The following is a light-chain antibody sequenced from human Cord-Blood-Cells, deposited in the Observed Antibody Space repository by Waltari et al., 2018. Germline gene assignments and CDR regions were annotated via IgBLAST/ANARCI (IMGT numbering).Light chain of an antibody. CDR2: AAS. Sequence: DIQMNQSPSSLSASVGDRDTITCRASQSISSYLNWYQQKPGKAPKLLIYAASSLQSGVPSRFSGSGSGTEFALTISSLQPEDFATYYCQQSYSTPPEYTFGQGTKLEIK. CDR1: QSISSY. V-gene: IGKV1-39*01. CDR3: QQSYSTPPEYT. J-gene: IGKJ2*01.